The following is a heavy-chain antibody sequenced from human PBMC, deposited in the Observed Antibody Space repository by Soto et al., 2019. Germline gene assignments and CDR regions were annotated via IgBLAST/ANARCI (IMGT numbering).Heavy chain of an antibody. J-gene: IGHJ4*02. CDR2: INSDGSST. Sequence: EVQLVESGGGLVQPGRSLRLSCAASGFTFDDYAMHWVRQAPGKGLEWVSRINSDGSSTSYADSVKGRFTISRDNAKNTLYLQMNSLRAEDTAVYYCAREDLYYYDSSGYSDYWGQGTLVTVSS. CDR1: GFTFDDYA. CDR3: AREDLYYYDSSGYSDY. V-gene: IGHV3-9*01. D-gene: IGHD3-22*01.